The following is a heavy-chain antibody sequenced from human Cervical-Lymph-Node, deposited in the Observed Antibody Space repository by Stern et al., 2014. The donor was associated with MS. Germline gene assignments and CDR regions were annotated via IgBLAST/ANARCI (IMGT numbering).Heavy chain of an antibody. V-gene: IGHV3-33*01. J-gene: IGHJ4*02. CDR3: ARGHIPYAYNYLFDY. CDR2: AWYDGSTA. D-gene: IGHD5-24*01. CDR1: GFTFSSYG. Sequence: AHLVESGGGVVPPGTSLRLSCAASGFTFSSYGMHWVRQAPGKGLEWVALAWYDGSTAYYTNSVKGRFTISRDNSKNTLSLQMNSLTAEDTAVYYCARGHIPYAYNYLFDYWGQGTLVTVSS.